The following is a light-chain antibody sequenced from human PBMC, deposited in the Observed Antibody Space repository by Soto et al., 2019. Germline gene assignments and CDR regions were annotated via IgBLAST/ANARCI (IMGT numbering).Light chain of an antibody. Sequence: QSVLTQPPSASGTPGQRVTISCSGSSSNIGRNTVNWYQQLPGAAPKLLIYDNNQRPSGAPDRFSGSKSGTSASLAISGLQSEDEADYYCASWDDSLNGVFGGGTKVTVL. CDR1: SSNIGRNT. V-gene: IGLV1-44*01. J-gene: IGLJ2*01. CDR2: DNN. CDR3: ASWDDSLNGV.